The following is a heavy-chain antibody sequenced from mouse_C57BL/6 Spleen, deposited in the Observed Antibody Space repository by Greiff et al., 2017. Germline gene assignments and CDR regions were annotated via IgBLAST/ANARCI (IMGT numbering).Heavy chain of an antibody. V-gene: IGHV1-52*01. CDR3: ARWGTTVDY. CDR1: GYTFTSYW. D-gene: IGHD1-1*01. Sequence: VQLQQPGAELVRPGSSVKLSCKASGYTFTSYWMHRVKQRPIQGLEWIGNIDPSDSETHYNQKFKDKATLTVDKSSSTAYMQLSSLTSEDSAVYYCARWGTTVDYWGQGTTLTVSS. J-gene: IGHJ2*01. CDR2: IDPSDSET.